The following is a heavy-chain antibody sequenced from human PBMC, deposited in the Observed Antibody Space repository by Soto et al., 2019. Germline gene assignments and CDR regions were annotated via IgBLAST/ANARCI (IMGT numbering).Heavy chain of an antibody. Sequence: PGGSLRLSCAASGFAFISYAMHWFRHSPGKGLEWVAVISYDGSNKYYADSVKGRFTISRDNSKNTLYLQMNSLRAEDTAVYYCARGGNIVVVPAAIGEDWFDPWGQGTLVTV. D-gene: IGHD2-2*02. CDR2: ISYDGSNK. CDR3: ARGGNIVVVPAAIGEDWFDP. J-gene: IGHJ5*02. V-gene: IGHV3-30-3*01. CDR1: GFAFISYA.